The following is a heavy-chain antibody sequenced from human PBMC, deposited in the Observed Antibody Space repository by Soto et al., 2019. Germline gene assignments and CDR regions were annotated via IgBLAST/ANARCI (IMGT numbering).Heavy chain of an antibody. Sequence: ASVMVSCMASGYTFTSYAISSLRQAHGQGREWMGGISPIFGTANYAQKFQGRVTITADESTSTAYMELSSLRSEDTAVYYCARVDISTSCYVSWGQGTLVTVSS. V-gene: IGHV1-69*13. CDR2: ISPIFGTA. CDR3: ARVDISTSCYVS. CDR1: GYTFTSYA. J-gene: IGHJ5*02. D-gene: IGHD2-2*01.